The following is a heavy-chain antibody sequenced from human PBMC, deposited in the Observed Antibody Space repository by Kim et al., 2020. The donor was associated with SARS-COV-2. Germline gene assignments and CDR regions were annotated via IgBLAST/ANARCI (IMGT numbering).Heavy chain of an antibody. CDR3: ARYHRGSCGSYV. D-gene: IGHD6-19*01. Sequence: SETLSLTCTVSGGSLSSSSYYWGWIRQPPGKGLEWIGTAYYIGNTYYNTALTSRITISVDTSKNQVSLKLGSVTAADTAADHFARYHRGSCGSYV. CDR1: GGSLSSSSYY. V-gene: IGHV4-39*01. J-gene: IGHJ6*01. CDR2: AYYIGNT.